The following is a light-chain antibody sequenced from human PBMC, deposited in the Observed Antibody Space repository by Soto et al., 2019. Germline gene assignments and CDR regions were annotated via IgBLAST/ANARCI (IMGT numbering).Light chain of an antibody. CDR2: GAS. J-gene: IGKJ4*01. CDR3: QQYGNSPT. Sequence: EIVMTQSPATLSVSPGERATHSCRASQSVTSNLAWYQQKPGRAPRLLIYGASTRATGIPARFSGSGSGTEFTLTISRLEPEDSAVYYCQQYGNSPTFGGGTKVEIK. CDR1: QSVTSN. V-gene: IGKV3-15*01.